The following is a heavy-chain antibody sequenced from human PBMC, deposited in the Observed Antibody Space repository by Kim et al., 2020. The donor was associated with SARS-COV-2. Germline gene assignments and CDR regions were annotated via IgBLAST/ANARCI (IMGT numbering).Heavy chain of an antibody. Sequence: STNYNPSLQSRVTISVDTSKNQFSLKLSSVTAADTAVYYCARAVEDAFDIWGQGTMVTVSS. V-gene: IGHV4-59*01. CDR3: ARAVEDAFDI. CDR2: ST. J-gene: IGHJ3*02. D-gene: IGHD2-15*01.